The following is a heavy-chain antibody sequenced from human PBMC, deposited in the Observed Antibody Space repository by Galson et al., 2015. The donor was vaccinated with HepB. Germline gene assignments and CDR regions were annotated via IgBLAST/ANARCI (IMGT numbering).Heavy chain of an antibody. CDR2: INHSGST. D-gene: IGHD6-19*01. CDR1: GGSFSGYY. CDR3: ARILGYSSGWFNY. J-gene: IGHJ4*02. Sequence: ETLSLTCAVYGGSFSGYYWSWIRQPPGKGLEWIGEINHSGSTNYNPSLKSRVTISVDTSKNQFSRKLSSVTAADTAVYCCARILGYSSGWFNYWGQGTLVTVSS. V-gene: IGHV4-34*01.